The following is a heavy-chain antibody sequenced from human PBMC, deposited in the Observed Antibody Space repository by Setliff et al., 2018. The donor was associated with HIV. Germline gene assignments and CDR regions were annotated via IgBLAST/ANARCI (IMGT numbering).Heavy chain of an antibody. J-gene: IGHJ4*02. Sequence: GGSLRLSCAASGFTFSDHYMSWIRQAPGKGLEYISYIGGSGGTDIKYADSVKGRFTISRDTAKSSLYLQMNSLRAEDTAVYYCARYARVPQFWGQGTLVTVSS. CDR3: ARYARVPQF. CDR1: GFTFSDHY. V-gene: IGHV3-11*01. D-gene: IGHD1-1*01. CDR2: IGGSGGTDI.